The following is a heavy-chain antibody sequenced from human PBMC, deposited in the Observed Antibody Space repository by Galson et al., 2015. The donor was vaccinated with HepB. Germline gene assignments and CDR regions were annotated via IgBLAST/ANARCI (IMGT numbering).Heavy chain of an antibody. J-gene: IGHJ4*02. CDR2: LSYDAKNV. Sequence: LRLSCAGSGFSLSNSAMHWVRQAPGKGLEWVAKLSYDAKNVYYAESLRGRSAISRDYSKNALYLEINSLRVEDTAVYYCAADATTIVTAFDNWGQGTLVTVSS. CDR1: GFSLSNSA. D-gene: IGHD2/OR15-2a*01. CDR3: AADATTIVTAFDN. V-gene: IGHV3-30*03.